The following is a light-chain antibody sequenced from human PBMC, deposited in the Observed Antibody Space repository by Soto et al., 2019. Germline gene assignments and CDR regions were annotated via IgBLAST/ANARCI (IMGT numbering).Light chain of an antibody. CDR2: AAS. J-gene: IGKJ4*01. CDR1: QSISNY. V-gene: IGKV1-39*01. CDR3: QQSYGTPLT. Sequence: DMEMTQSPSSLSAFLGDRVTITCRASQSISNYLNWYQHKPGKVPKLLIYAASSLQSGVPTRFSGSGSGTDFTLTINSLQPEDFATYYCQQSYGTPLTFGGGTKIEIK.